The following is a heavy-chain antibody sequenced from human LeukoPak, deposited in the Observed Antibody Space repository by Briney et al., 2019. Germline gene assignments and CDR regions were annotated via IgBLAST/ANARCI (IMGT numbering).Heavy chain of an antibody. D-gene: IGHD2-2*01. Sequence: GGSLRLSCAASGFTFSSYAMDWVRQTPGMGLEWVSAISADGTRAYYAGSVKGRFTFSRDNSKNTLYLQMNSLRAEDTAVYYCARDGFCSRASCFDYWGQGTLVTVSS. CDR3: ARDGFCSRASCFDY. CDR2: ISADGTRA. CDR1: GFTFSSYA. J-gene: IGHJ4*02. V-gene: IGHV3-23*01.